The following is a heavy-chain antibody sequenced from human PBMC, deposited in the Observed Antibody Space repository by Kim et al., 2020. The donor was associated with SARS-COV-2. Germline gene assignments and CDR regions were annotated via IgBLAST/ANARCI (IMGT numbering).Heavy chain of an antibody. Sequence: ADAVKGRFTISRDNSKNKVYLQRNSQRVEDTAVYYGAKERAAMVTNWFDPWGQGTLVTVSS. CDR3: AKERAAMVTNWFDP. J-gene: IGHJ5*02. V-gene: IGHV3-23*01. D-gene: IGHD5-18*01.